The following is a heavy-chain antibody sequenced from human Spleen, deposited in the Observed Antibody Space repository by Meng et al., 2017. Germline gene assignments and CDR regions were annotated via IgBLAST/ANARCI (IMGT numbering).Heavy chain of an antibody. V-gene: IGHV1-18*01. D-gene: IGHD1/OR15-1a*01. CDR2: IFAYNGDT. CDR3: ARARGEYSTTGYFDY. Sequence: ASVKVSCKASGYSFTKYGLSWVRQAPGQGPEWMGWIFAYNGDTNYAQNFQGRVTMTTDTSTNTAYMELMSLRSDDTAVYYCARARGEYSTTGYFDYWGQGTLVTVSS. CDR1: GYSFTKYG. J-gene: IGHJ4*02.